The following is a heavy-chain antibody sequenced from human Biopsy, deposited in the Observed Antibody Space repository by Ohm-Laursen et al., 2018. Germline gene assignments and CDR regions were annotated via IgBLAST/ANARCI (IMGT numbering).Heavy chain of an antibody. CDR3: ARGSNEYGGLYFPH. V-gene: IGHV4-59*11. Sequence: GTLSLTCTVSGSSFTGHYWSWIRQPPGKGLEWIGHISCTGYTSYNASLKGRVTISVDASRKHFSLRLTSLAAADTAVYYCARGSNEYGGLYFPHWGQGTLVTVSS. CDR2: ISCTGYT. J-gene: IGHJ1*01. D-gene: IGHD4-23*01. CDR1: GSSFTGHY.